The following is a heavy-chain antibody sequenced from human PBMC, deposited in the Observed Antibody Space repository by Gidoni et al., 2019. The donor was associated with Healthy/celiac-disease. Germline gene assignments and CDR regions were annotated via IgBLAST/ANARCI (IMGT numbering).Heavy chain of an antibody. CDR3: ARGPVPAAIKGNYGMDV. CDR2: ISSSSSTI. V-gene: IGHV3-48*02. CDR1: GFTFSSYS. D-gene: IGHD2-2*02. Sequence: EVQLVESGGGLVQPGGSLRLSCAASGFTFSSYSMNWVRQAPGKGLEWVSYISSSSSTIYYADSVKGRFTISRDNAKNSLYLQMNSLRDEDTAVYYCARGPVPAAIKGNYGMDVWGQGTTVTVSS. J-gene: IGHJ6*02.